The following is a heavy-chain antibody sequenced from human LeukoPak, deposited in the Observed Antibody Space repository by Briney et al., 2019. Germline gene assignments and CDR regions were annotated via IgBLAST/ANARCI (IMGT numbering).Heavy chain of an antibody. CDR1: GGSISGYY. Sequence: PSETLSLTCTVSGGSISGYYWSWIRQSPGKGLEWIGYIYYSGSTNYNPSLKSRVTISVDTSKNQFSLKLSSVTAADTAVYYCARDSTSSYCGGDCYAFDIWGQGTIVTVSS. CDR3: ARDSTSSYCGGDCYAFDI. J-gene: IGHJ3*02. D-gene: IGHD2-21*02. CDR2: IYYSGST. V-gene: IGHV4-59*01.